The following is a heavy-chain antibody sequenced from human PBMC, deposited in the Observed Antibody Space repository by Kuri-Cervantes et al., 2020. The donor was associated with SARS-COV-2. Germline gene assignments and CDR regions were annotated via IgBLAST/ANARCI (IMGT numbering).Heavy chain of an antibody. CDR1: GGSISSSSYY. CDR2: IYYSGST. J-gene: IGHJ5*02. Sequence: SETLSLTCTVSGGSISSSSYYWGWIRQPPGKGLEWIGSIYYSGSTYYNLSLKSRVTISVDTSKNQFSLKLSSVTAADTAVYYCARDEYSSSGGWFDPWGQGTLVTVSS. D-gene: IGHD6-6*01. CDR3: ARDEYSSSGGWFDP. V-gene: IGHV4-39*02.